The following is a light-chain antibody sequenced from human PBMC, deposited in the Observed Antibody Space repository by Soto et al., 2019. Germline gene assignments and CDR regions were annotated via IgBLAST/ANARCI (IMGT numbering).Light chain of an antibody. Sequence: VIWMTQSPSLLSASTGDRVTISCRMSQGISSYLAWYRQKSGAAPELLIYDASTLQSGVPSRFRGGASGTDFTLTISSLQLDDFATYYCQQSYNTPLTFGQGTKVEIK. CDR3: QQSYNTPLT. J-gene: IGKJ1*01. CDR1: QGISSY. V-gene: IGKV1D-8*03. CDR2: DAS.